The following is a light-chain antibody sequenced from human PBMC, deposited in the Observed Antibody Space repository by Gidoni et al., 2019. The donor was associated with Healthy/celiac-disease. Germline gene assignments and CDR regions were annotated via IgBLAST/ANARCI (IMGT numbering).Light chain of an antibody. CDR3: QQSHSTPFT. CDR1: QSISSY. Sequence: IQMTQSPSSLSASVGDRVTITCRASQSISSYLNWYQQKPGKAPKLLIYAASSLQSGVPSRFSGSGSGTDFTLTISSLQPEDFTTYYCQQSHSTPFTFGPGTKVDIK. CDR2: AAS. V-gene: IGKV1-39*01. J-gene: IGKJ3*01.